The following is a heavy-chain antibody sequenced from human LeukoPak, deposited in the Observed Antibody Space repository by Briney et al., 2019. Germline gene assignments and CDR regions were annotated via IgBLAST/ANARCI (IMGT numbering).Heavy chain of an antibody. CDR2: IGTDGSYI. D-gene: IGHD7-27*01. Sequence: KAGGSLRLSCAASGFTFSSHNMNWVRQAPMKGLEWVSSIGTDGSYIYYADSVQGRFTISSDNAKNSLYLQMNSLTAEDTAVYYCARKMKTGDRVGTFDIWGQGTMVTVSS. V-gene: IGHV3-21*01. CDR3: ARKMKTGDRVGTFDI. J-gene: IGHJ3*02. CDR1: GFTFSSHN.